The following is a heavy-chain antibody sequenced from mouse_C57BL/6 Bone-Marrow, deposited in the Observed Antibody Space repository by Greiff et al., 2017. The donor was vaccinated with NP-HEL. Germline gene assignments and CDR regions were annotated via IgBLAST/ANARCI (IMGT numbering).Heavy chain of an antibody. CDR1: GYTFTDYN. V-gene: IGHV1-18*01. CDR2: INPNNGGT. CDR3: ASGDYYGSSYWYFDV. D-gene: IGHD1-1*01. J-gene: IGHJ1*03. Sequence: VQLQQSGPELVKPGASVKIPCKASGYTFTDYNMDWVKQSHGKSLEWIGDINPNNGGTIYNQKFKGKATLTVDKSSSTAYMELRSLTSEDTAVYYCASGDYYGSSYWYFDVWGTGTTVTVSS.